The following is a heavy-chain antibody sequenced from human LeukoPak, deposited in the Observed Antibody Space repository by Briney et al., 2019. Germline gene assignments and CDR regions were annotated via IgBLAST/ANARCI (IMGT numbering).Heavy chain of an antibody. Sequence: ASVKVSCKASGYTFTGYYMHWVRQAPGQGLEWMGWINPNSGGTNYAQKFQGRVTMTRDTSISTAYMELSRLRSEDTAVYYCARDLAYGDPPSGFDPWGQGTLVTVSS. CDR3: ARDLAYGDPPSGFDP. J-gene: IGHJ5*02. D-gene: IGHD4-17*01. CDR1: GYTFTGYY. V-gene: IGHV1-2*02. CDR2: INPNSGGT.